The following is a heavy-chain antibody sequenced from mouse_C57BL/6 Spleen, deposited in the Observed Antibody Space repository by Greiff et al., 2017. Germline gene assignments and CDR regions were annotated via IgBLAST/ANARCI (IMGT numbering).Heavy chain of an antibody. V-gene: IGHV1-52*01. Sequence: QVQLQQPGAELVRPGSSVKLSCKASGYTFTSYWLHWVKQRPIQGLEWIGNIDPSDSETHYNQKFKDKATLTVDKSSRTAYMQLSSLTSEDSAVYYCARRGITTVPFDYWGQGTTLTVSS. CDR3: ARRGITTVPFDY. CDR1: GYTFTSYW. D-gene: IGHD1-1*01. J-gene: IGHJ2*01. CDR2: IDPSDSET.